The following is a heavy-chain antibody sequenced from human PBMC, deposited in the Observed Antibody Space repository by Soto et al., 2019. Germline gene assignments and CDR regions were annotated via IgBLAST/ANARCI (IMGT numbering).Heavy chain of an antibody. Sequence: EVQLVQSGAEVKKPGESLRISCKGSGYSFTSYWISWVRQMPGKGLEWMGRIDPSDSYTNYSPSFQGHVTISADKSISTAYLQWSSLRASDTAMYYCARLQPAAGDNDLTFDYWGQGTLVTVSS. CDR2: IDPSDSYT. V-gene: IGHV5-10-1*01. D-gene: IGHD6-13*01. CDR1: GYSFTSYW. CDR3: ARLQPAAGDNDLTFDY. J-gene: IGHJ4*02.